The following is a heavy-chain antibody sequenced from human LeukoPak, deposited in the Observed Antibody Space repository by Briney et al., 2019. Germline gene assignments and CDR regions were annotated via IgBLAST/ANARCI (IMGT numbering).Heavy chain of an antibody. CDR1: GFTFSGYW. D-gene: IGHD6-19*01. V-gene: IGHV3-7*01. Sequence: GGSLRLSCAASGFTFSGYWMIWVRQAPGKGLEWVANIKQDGSVKYYVDSVSGRFTISRDNAKNLLYPQMNSLRDEDTAVYYCVRDSGGYSSVWYDAFDVWGRGTKVTVSP. CDR3: VRDSGGYSSVWYDAFDV. J-gene: IGHJ3*01. CDR2: IKQDGSVK.